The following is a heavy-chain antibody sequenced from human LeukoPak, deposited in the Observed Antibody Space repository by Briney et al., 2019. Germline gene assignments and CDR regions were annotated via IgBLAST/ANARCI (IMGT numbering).Heavy chain of an antibody. CDR1: GFTFSNYW. CDR3: ARDNDFWSGDFDY. CDR2: VKPDGSEK. Sequence: PGGSLRLSCAASGFTFSNYWMTWVRQAPGKGLEWVAHVKPDGSEKSYVDSVKGRFTISRDNAKNSLYLQMNSLRAEDTAVYYCARDNDFWSGDFDYWGRGTLVTVSS. J-gene: IGHJ4*02. D-gene: IGHD3-3*01. V-gene: IGHV3-7*01.